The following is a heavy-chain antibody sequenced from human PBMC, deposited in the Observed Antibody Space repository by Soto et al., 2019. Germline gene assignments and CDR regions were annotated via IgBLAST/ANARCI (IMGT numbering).Heavy chain of an antibody. CDR3: TGKWAASHGAFDP. D-gene: IGHD6-25*01. Sequence: QVKLQESGPGLEKPSGTLSLTCAVSGGSISNNRWWTLVRQAPGKGLESIGEIHDGGSTNYTLSLKSRRTLGIQTAKFRCCLEMRALTATDTAISCCTGKWAASHGAFDPWGQGTLVTVPS. V-gene: IGHV4-4*01. CDR1: GGSISNNRW. J-gene: IGHJ5*02. CDR2: IHDGGST.